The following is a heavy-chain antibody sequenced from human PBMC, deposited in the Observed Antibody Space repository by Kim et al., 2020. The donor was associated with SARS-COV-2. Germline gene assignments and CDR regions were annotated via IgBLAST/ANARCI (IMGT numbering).Heavy chain of an antibody. Sequence: ASVKVSCKASGYTFTTYGMNWVRQAPGQGLEWMGWINTNTGNPTYAQGFTGRFVFSLDTSVSTAYLQISSLKAEDTAVYYCARASIAARGNAFDIWGQGTMVTVSS. CDR2: INTNTGNP. J-gene: IGHJ3*02. CDR1: GYTFTTYG. CDR3: ARASIAARGNAFDI. V-gene: IGHV7-4-1*02. D-gene: IGHD6-6*01.